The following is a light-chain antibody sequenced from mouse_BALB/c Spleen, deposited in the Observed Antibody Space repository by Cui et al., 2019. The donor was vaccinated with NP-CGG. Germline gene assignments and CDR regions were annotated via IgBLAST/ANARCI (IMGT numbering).Light chain of an antibody. Sequence: QAVVTQESALTTSPGETVTLTCRSSTGAVTTRNYANWVQEKPDHLFTGLIGGTNNRAPGVPARFSGSLIGDKAALTITGAQIEDEAIYFCALWYSNHWVFGGGTKLTVL. CDR3: ALWYSNHWV. V-gene: IGLV1*01. CDR1: TGAVTTRNY. CDR2: GTN. J-gene: IGLJ1*01.